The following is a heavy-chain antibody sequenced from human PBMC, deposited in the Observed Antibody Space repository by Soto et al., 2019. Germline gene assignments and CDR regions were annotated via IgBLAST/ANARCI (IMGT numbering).Heavy chain of an antibody. CDR3: ARDWTGNTCPCLDV. Sequence: EVQLWESGGGLVQPGGSLRLACAASGFTFSNYALPWVRQSPGTGLEWVSTSGGGGGTTYYADSVKGRFTISRDNSKNTLSLQMSSLRVEDTAIYYCARDWTGNTCPCLDVWGQGTTVSVSS. CDR1: GFTFSNYA. CDR2: SGGGGGTT. V-gene: IGHV3-23*01. J-gene: IGHJ6*02. D-gene: IGHD2-8*02.